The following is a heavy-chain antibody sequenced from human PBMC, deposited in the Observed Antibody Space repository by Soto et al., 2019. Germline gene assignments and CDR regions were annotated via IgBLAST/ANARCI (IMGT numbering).Heavy chain of an antibody. Sequence: QITLKESGPTLVKPTQTLTLTCTFSGFSLTTIGVGVGWIRQPPGKAPEWLALIYWDDNKYYSPSLKSRLSIGKDTSKSQVVLTMTNMDPVDTGTYFCAHRRREGAVTTGFDYWGQGILVTVSS. V-gene: IGHV2-5*02. D-gene: IGHD4-17*01. CDR1: GFSLTTIGVG. CDR2: IYWDDNK. J-gene: IGHJ4*02. CDR3: AHRRREGAVTTGFDY.